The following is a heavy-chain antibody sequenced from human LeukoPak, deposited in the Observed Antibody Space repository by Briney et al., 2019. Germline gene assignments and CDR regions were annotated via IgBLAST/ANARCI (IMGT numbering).Heavy chain of an antibody. Sequence: GGSLRLSCAASGFIVTGYYMSWVRQAPGKGLEWVSLIYPGGDTHYADSVKGRFIISRDNSKNTLYLQMNSLRVEDTAVYYCARVMGESALYDPFDYWGQGTLVTVSS. CDR3: ARVMGESALYDPFDY. CDR1: GFIVTGYY. V-gene: IGHV3-53*01. D-gene: IGHD3-16*02. CDR2: IYPGGDT. J-gene: IGHJ4*02.